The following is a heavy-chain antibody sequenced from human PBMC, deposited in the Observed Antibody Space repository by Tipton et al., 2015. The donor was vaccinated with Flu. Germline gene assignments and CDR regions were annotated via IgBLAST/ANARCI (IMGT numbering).Heavy chain of an antibody. CDR3: VRKGFGDY. D-gene: IGHD3-10*01. J-gene: IGHJ4*02. Sequence: GSLRPSCAASGFTFSDYWMAWVRQAPGKGLEWVANIKQDESERYYVDSVKGRFTISRDNAKNSLFLQMSSLRAEDTAVYYCVRKGFGDYWGQGILVTVSS. CDR2: IKQDESER. V-gene: IGHV3-7*01. CDR1: GFTFSDYW.